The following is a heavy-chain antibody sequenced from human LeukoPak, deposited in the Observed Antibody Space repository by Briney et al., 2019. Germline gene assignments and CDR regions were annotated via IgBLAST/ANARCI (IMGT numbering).Heavy chain of an antibody. J-gene: IGHJ4*02. CDR2: INLSGGST. D-gene: IGHD3-9*01. CDR3: ARGPLWFTAPDY. Sequence: ASVKVSCKASAYTISRYYMHWVRQAPGQGLEWMGIINLSGGSTSYAQKFQGRVTMTRDMSTSTVYMQLSSLRSADTAVYYCARGPLWFTAPDYWGQGTLVTVSS. V-gene: IGHV1-46*01. CDR1: AYTISRYY.